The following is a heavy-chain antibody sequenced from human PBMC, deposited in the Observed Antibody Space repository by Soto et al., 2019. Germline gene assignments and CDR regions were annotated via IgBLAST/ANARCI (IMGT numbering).Heavy chain of an antibody. V-gene: IGHV3-23*01. CDR3: AKDRGGFASGWEYFDF. D-gene: IGHD6-19*01. CDR1: GFTFSSYT. Sequence: EVQLLESGGGLVQPGGSLRLSCVVSGFTFSSYTISWVRQAPGKGLEWVPSVSGSGGSTYYADSVKGRFTISRDKSKNTLTLQMNSRRAEDTAVYYCAKDRGGFASGWEYFDFWGQGTLVTVSS. J-gene: IGHJ4*02. CDR2: VSGSGGST.